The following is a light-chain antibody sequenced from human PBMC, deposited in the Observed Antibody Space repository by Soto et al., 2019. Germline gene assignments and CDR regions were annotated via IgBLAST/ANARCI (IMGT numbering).Light chain of an antibody. J-gene: IGKJ4*01. CDR2: DAS. Sequence: EIVLTQSPAILSLSPGERATLSCRASQSVSTYLAWFQQKLGQPPRLLIYDASKRATGVPARFSGSGSGTDFTLTIISLEPEGVAVYYCQQRSNLVTFGGGTKLEI. CDR3: QQRSNLVT. V-gene: IGKV3-11*01. CDR1: QSVSTY.